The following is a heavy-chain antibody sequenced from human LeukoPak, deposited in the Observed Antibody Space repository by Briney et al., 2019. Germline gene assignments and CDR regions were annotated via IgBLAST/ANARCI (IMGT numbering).Heavy chain of an antibody. CDR2: INPSGGST. V-gene: IGHV1-46*01. Sequence: ASVKVSCKASGYTFTSYYMHWVRRAPGQGLEWMGIINPSGGSTSYAQKFQGRVTMTRDTSTSTVYMELSSLRSEDTAVYYCARAPRDGYFDYWGQGTLVTVSS. D-gene: IGHD3-10*01. CDR1: GYTFTSYY. J-gene: IGHJ4*02. CDR3: ARAPRDGYFDY.